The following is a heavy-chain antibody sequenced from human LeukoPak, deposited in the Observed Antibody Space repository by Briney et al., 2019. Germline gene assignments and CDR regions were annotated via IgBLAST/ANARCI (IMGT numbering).Heavy chain of an antibody. CDR1: GGSFSGYY. CDR3: ARGVDVVGATRGYFDY. CDR2: INHSGST. Sequence: PSETLSLTCAVYGGSFSGYYWSWIRQPPGKGLEWIGEINHSGSTNYNPSLKSRVTISVDTSKNQFSLKLSSVTAADTAVYYCARGVDVVGATRGYFDYWGQGTLVTVSS. D-gene: IGHD1-26*01. J-gene: IGHJ4*02. V-gene: IGHV4-34*01.